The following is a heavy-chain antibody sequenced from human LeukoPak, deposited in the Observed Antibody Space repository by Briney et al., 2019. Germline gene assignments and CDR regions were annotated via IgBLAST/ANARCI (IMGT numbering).Heavy chain of an antibody. CDR2: IKQDGSEK. CDR3: ARDWGYYYYYYMDV. V-gene: IGHV3-7*01. CDR1: GFTFSSYA. Sequence: GGSLRLSCAASGFTFSSYAMHWVRQAPGKGLEWVANIKQDGSEKYYVDSVKGRFTISRDNAKNSLYLQMNSLRAEDTAVYYCARDWGYYYYYYMDVWGKGTTVTVSS. J-gene: IGHJ6*03. D-gene: IGHD3-16*01.